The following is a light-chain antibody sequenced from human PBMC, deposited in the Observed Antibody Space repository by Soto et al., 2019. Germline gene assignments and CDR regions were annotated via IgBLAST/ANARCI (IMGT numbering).Light chain of an antibody. Sequence: QSVLTQPPSASGAPGQWVTISCTGTSSNIGEGYDVYWYQQLPGTAPKLLIYGNSNRPSGVPDRFSGSKSGTSASLAITGLQAEDEDDYYCQSDDSSLDVVFGGGTKVTVL. CDR2: GNS. CDR1: SSNIGEGYD. J-gene: IGLJ2*01. V-gene: IGLV1-40*01. CDR3: QSDDSSLDVV.